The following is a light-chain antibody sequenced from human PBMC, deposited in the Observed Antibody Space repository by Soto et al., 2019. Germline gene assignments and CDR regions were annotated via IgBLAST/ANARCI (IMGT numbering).Light chain of an antibody. CDR1: NSDVGGYNY. J-gene: IGLJ2*01. CDR2: DVS. Sequence: QSALTQPASVSGSPGQSITISCTGTNSDVGGYNYVSWYQQHPGKAPKLMIYDVSDRPSGLSNRFSGSQSGNTASLTISGLQADDEAHYYCSSYTPASTLVFGGGTKLTVL. V-gene: IGLV2-14*03. CDR3: SSYTPASTLV.